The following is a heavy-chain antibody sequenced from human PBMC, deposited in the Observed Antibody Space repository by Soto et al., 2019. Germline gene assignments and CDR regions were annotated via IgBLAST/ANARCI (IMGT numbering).Heavy chain of an antibody. CDR3: ARDRPTFGGVIVTPGGFDY. V-gene: IGHV4-31*03. CDR2: IYYSGST. J-gene: IGHJ4*02. D-gene: IGHD3-16*02. CDR1: GGSISSGGYY. Sequence: SETLSLTCTVSGGSISSGGYYWNWIRQHPGKGLEWIGYIYYSGSTYYNPSLKSRVTISVDTSKNQFSLKLSSVTAADTAVYYCARDRPTFGGVIVTPGGFDYWGQGTLVTVSS.